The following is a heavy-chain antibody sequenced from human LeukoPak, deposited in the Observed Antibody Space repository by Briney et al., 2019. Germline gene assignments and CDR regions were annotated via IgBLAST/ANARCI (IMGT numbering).Heavy chain of an antibody. D-gene: IGHD2-15*01. Sequence: PGGSLRLSCAASGFTFSSYGMHWVRQAPGKGLGWVAVIWYDGSNKYYADSVKGRFTISRDNPKNTLYLQMNSLRAEDTAVYYCAKAQAYCSGGSCFTGNPHFDYWGQGTLVTVSS. CDR3: AKAQAYCSGGSCFTGNPHFDY. CDR2: IWYDGSNK. J-gene: IGHJ4*02. V-gene: IGHV3-33*06. CDR1: GFTFSSYG.